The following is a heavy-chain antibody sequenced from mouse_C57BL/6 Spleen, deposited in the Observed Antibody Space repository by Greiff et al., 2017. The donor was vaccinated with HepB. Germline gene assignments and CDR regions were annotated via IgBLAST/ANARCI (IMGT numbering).Heavy chain of an antibody. D-gene: IGHD1-1*01. Sequence: VQLQQPGAELVMPGASVKLSCKASGYTFTSYWMHWVKQRPGQGLEWIGEIDPSDSYTNYNHKFKGKSTLTVDKSSSTAYMQLSSLTSEDSAVYYGARDYGSSYGYFDVWGTGTTVTVSS. V-gene: IGHV1-69*01. CDR2: IDPSDSYT. J-gene: IGHJ1*03. CDR1: GYTFTSYW. CDR3: ARDYGSSYGYFDV.